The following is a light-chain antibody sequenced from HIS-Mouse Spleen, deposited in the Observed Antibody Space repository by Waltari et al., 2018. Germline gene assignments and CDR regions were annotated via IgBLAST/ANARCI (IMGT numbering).Light chain of an antibody. CDR1: RSDVGRYNL. J-gene: IGLJ3*02. V-gene: IGLV2-23*01. CDR3: CSYAGSSTYWV. Sequence: QSALTQPASVSGSPGPSITIPCTGTRSDVGRYNLVPWYQQHPGKAPKLMIYEGSKRPSGVSNRFSGSKSGNTASLTISGLQAEDEADYYCCSYAGSSTYWVFGGGTKLTVL. CDR2: EGS.